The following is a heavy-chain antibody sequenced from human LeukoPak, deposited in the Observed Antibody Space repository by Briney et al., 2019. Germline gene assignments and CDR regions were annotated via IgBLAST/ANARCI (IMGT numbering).Heavy chain of an antibody. CDR1: GFTFSRYE. J-gene: IGHJ4*02. Sequence: PGGSLRLSCAASGFTFSRYEMNWVRQAPGKGLEWVSYISSSGSTIYYADSVKGRFTISRDNAKNSLYLQMNSLRAEDTAVYYCARDPQGYFDYWGQGTLVTVSS. V-gene: IGHV3-48*03. CDR2: ISSSGSTI. CDR3: ARDPQGYFDY.